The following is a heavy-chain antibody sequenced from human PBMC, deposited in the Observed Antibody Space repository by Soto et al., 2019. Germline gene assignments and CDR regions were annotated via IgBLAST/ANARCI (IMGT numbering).Heavy chain of an antibody. CDR3: AKDRVTGMGSRNFDY. D-gene: IGHD1-20*01. Sequence: GGSLRLSCAASVFTFSSYAMSWVRQAPGKGLEWVSAISGSGGSTYYADSVKGRFTISRDNSKNTLYLQMNSLRAEDTAVYYCAKDRVTGMGSRNFDYWGQGTLVTVSS. CDR1: VFTFSSYA. CDR2: ISGSGGST. V-gene: IGHV3-23*01. J-gene: IGHJ4*02.